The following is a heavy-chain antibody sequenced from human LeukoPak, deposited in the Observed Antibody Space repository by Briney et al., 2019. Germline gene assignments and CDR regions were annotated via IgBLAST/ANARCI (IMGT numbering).Heavy chain of an antibody. CDR3: ARGGLQLWFLVDY. Sequence: ASVKVSCKASGYTFTGYFMHWVRQAPGQGLEGMGWINPNSGGTNYAQKFQGRVTMTRDTSISTAYMELSSLRSDDTAIYFCARGGLQLWFLVDYWGQGTLVTVSS. J-gene: IGHJ4*02. V-gene: IGHV1-2*02. CDR2: INPNSGGT. CDR1: GYTFTGYF. D-gene: IGHD5-18*01.